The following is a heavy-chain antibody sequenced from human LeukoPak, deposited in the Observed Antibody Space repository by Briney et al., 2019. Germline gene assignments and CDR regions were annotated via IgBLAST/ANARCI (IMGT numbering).Heavy chain of an antibody. CDR2: INHSGST. J-gene: IGHJ4*02. CDR3: ARGGDIVATIWGYFDY. V-gene: IGHV4-34*01. CDR1: GGSFSGYY. D-gene: IGHD5-12*01. Sequence: SETLSLTCAVYGGSFSGYYWSWIRQPPGKGLEWIGEINHSGSTNYNPSLKSRVTISVDTSKNQFSLKLSSVTAADTAVYYCARGGDIVATIWGYFDYWGQGTLVTVSS.